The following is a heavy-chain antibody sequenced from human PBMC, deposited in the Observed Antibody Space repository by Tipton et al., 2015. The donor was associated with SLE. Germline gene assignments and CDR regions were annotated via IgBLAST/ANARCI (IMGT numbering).Heavy chain of an antibody. CDR3: ARGHLFRLIGWFDGGNDYFDY. J-gene: IGHJ4*02. V-gene: IGHV4-34*01. Sequence: TLSLTCTVYGGSFSGYYWSWIRQPPGKGLEWIGEINHSGSTNYNPSLKSRVTISVDTSKNQFSLKLSSVTAADTAVYYCARGHLFRLIGWFDGGNDYFDYWGQGTLVTVSS. D-gene: IGHD4-23*01. CDR2: INHSGST. CDR1: GGSFSGYY.